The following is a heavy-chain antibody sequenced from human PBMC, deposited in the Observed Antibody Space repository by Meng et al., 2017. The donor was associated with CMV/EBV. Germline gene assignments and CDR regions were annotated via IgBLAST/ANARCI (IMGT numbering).Heavy chain of an antibody. J-gene: IGHJ6*02. CDR1: GGSVSSGSYY. CDR2: IYYSGST. D-gene: IGHD3-3*01. CDR3: AREIGVARYDWYGMDV. V-gene: IGHV4-61*01. Sequence: GSLRLSCTVSGGSVSSGSYYWSWIRQPPGKGLEWIGYIYYSGSTNYNPSLKSRVTISVDTSKNQFSLKLSSVTAADTAVYYCAREIGVARYDWYGMDVWGQGTTVTVSS.